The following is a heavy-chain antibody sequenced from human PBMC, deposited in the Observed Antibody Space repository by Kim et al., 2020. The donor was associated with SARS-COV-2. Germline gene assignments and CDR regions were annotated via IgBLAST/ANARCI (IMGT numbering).Heavy chain of an antibody. D-gene: IGHD1-26*01. V-gene: IGHV4-4*02. CDR3: ARLRSATGNYFRFDQ. J-gene: IGHJ4*02. Sequence: PSLKSRVNISVDKTKNQFSLSLKSVTAADTAVYYCARLRSATGNYFRFDQWGQGTLVTVSS.